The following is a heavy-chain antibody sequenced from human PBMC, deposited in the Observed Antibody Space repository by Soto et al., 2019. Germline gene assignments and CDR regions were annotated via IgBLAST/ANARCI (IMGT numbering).Heavy chain of an antibody. Sequence: QVQLVESGGGLVKPGGSLRLSCAASGFTFSDYYMSWIRQAPGKGLERVSYISSSSSYTNYADSVKGRFTISRDNAKNSLYLQMNSLRAEDTAVYYCARKYYYGSGFDYWGQGTLVTVSS. V-gene: IGHV3-11*05. J-gene: IGHJ4*02. CDR1: GFTFSDYY. CDR2: ISSSSSYT. CDR3: ARKYYYGSGFDY. D-gene: IGHD3-10*01.